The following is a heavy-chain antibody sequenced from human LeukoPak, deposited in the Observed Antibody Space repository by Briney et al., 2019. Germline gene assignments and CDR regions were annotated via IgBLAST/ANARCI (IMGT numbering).Heavy chain of an antibody. CDR3: ARGTFDGSGYSPADY. J-gene: IGHJ4*02. Sequence: SQTLSLTCTVSGGSISRAGYYYTWIRQHPGTGLEWIGYLYYTGSTNYNPSLKSRVTFSLHTSKNQFSLKLNSVTAADTAVYYCARGTFDGSGYSPADYWGQGTLVTVSS. V-gene: IGHV4-31*03. CDR1: GGSISRAGYY. CDR2: LYYTGST. D-gene: IGHD3-22*01.